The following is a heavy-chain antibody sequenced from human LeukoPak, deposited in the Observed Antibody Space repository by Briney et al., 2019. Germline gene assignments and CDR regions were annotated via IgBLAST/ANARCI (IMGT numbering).Heavy chain of an antibody. D-gene: IGHD3-22*01. CDR2: ISSSSSYI. Sequence: GGSLRLSCAASGFTFSSYSMNWVRQAPGKGLEWVSSISSSSSYIYYADSAKGRFTISRDNAKNSLYLQMNSLRAEDTAVYYCARDGDYYDSRGDAFDIWGQGAMVTVAS. CDR3: ARDGDYYDSRGDAFDI. V-gene: IGHV3-21*01. J-gene: IGHJ3*02. CDR1: GFTFSSYS.